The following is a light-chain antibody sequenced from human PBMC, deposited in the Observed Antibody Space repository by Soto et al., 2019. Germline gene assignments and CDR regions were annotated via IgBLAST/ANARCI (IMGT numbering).Light chain of an antibody. V-gene: IGLV1-40*01. CDR2: TIS. J-gene: IGLJ1*01. CDR1: SSNIGARYD. CDR3: QSYDSSLSGYV. Sequence: QSLLTQPPAVSGAPWQRVTISCTGSSSNIGARYDVHWYQQLPGTAPKLLIYTISNRPSGVPDRFSGSKSGTSASLAITGLQAEDEADYYCQSYDSSLSGYVFGAGTKVNVL.